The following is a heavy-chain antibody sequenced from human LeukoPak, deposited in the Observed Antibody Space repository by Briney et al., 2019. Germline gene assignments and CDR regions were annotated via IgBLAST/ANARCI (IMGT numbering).Heavy chain of an antibody. CDR2: IYYSGST. Sequence: SETLSLTCTVSGGSISSSSYYWGWIRQPPGKGLEWIGSIYYSGSTYYNPSLKSRVTISVDTSKNQFSLKLSSVTAADTAVYYCARDLLGYSSSWYGGGTIIDYWGQGTLVTVSS. J-gene: IGHJ4*02. V-gene: IGHV4-39*07. CDR1: GGSISSSSYY. D-gene: IGHD6-13*01. CDR3: ARDLLGYSSSWYGGGTIIDY.